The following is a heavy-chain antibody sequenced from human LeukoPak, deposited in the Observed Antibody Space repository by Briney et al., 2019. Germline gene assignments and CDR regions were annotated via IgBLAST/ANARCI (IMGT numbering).Heavy chain of an antibody. CDR1: GGPISSSNNY. CDR3: AREIVPAAIRGILRWFDP. D-gene: IGHD2-2*01. V-gene: IGHV4-39*07. J-gene: IGHJ5*02. Sequence: HPSETLSLTCTVAGGPISSSNNYWGWIRQTPGKGLEWIGSIYYSGSTFYNPSLKSRVTISVDTSKSQFSLKLTSVTAADTAVYYCAREIVPAAIRGILRWFDPWGQGTLVSVSS. CDR2: IYYSGST.